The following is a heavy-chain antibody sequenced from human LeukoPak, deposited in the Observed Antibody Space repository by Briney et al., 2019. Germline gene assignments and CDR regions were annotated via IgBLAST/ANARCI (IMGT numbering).Heavy chain of an antibody. J-gene: IGHJ4*02. CDR1: GFTFSSYG. Sequence: GGSLRLSCAASGFTFSSYGMHWVRHAPGKGLEWVGVIWYDGSNKYYADSVKGRFTISRDNSKNTLYLQMNSLRAEDTAVYYCAREGVAVAGGYFDYWGQGTLVTVSS. D-gene: IGHD6-19*01. CDR3: AREGVAVAGGYFDY. CDR2: IWYDGSNK. V-gene: IGHV3-33*01.